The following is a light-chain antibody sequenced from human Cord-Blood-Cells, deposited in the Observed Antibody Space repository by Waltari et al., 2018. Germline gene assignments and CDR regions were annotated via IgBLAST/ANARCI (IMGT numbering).Light chain of an antibody. Sequence: EIVMTQSPATLSVSPGERATLSCRASQSVSSNLAWYQQKPGQAPRLLIYGASTRATGIPARLSGSGSGTEFTLTISSLQSEDYAVYYCQQYNNWTPFTFGPGTKVDIK. J-gene: IGKJ3*01. V-gene: IGKV3-15*01. CDR1: QSVSSN. CDR2: GAS. CDR3: QQYNNWTPFT.